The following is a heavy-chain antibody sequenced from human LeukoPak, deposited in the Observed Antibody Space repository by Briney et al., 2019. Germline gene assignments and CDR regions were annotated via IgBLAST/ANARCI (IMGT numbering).Heavy chain of an antibody. D-gene: IGHD2-15*01. Sequence: GGSLRLSCEASGFTFITYWMTWVRQAPGGGLEWVSGISGSGGSTYYADSVKGRFTISRDNSKNTLYLQMNSLRAEDTAVYYCAKGPYCSGGSCYSRWLDYWGQGTLVTVSS. CDR2: ISGSGGST. CDR1: GFTFITYW. V-gene: IGHV3-23*01. CDR3: AKGPYCSGGSCYSRWLDY. J-gene: IGHJ4*02.